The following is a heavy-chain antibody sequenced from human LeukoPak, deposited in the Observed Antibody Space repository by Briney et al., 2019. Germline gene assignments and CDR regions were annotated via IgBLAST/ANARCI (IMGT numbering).Heavy chain of an antibody. J-gene: IGHJ4*02. CDR2: IKEDGSEE. V-gene: IGHV3-7*01. CDR1: GITFSSHW. CDR3: ARRRYSGSSQHFDY. D-gene: IGHD1-26*01. Sequence: GGSLRLSCAGSGITFSSHWMSWVRQAPGKGLEWVANIKEDGSEENYVDSVKGRFTISRDNAKNSVYLQMNSLRAEDTAVYYCARRRYSGSSQHFDYWGQGTLVTVSS.